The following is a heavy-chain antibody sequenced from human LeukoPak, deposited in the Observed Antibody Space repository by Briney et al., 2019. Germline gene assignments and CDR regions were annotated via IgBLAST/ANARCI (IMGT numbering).Heavy chain of an antibody. Sequence: GGSLRLSCAASGFTFSSYSMNWVRQAPGKGLEWVSYISSSSSYIYYADSVKGRFTISRDNAKNSLYLQMNSLRAEDTAVYYCARDFSPMVRGVMAYWGQGTLVTVSS. CDR2: ISSSSSYI. CDR1: GFTFSSYS. D-gene: IGHD3-10*01. J-gene: IGHJ4*02. V-gene: IGHV3-21*05. CDR3: ARDFSPMVRGVMAY.